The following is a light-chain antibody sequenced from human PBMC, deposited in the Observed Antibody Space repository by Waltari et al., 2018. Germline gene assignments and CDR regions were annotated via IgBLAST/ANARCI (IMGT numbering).Light chain of an antibody. V-gene: IGLV1-36*01. CDR3: AAWDDSLNGWV. CDR2: YDD. J-gene: IGLJ3*02. Sequence: QSVLTQPPSVSAAPRQRVTISCSGSGSNVENKAVHWYQFLPDKTPRLLIYYDDLLPSGVSGRFSGSKSGTSASLAISGLQSEDEGDYYCAAWDDSLNGWVFGGGTKLTVL. CDR1: GSNVENKA.